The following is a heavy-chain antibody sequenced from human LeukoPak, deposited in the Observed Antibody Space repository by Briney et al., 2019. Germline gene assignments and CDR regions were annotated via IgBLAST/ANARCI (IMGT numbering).Heavy chain of an antibody. CDR2: IIPIFGTA. Sequence: SVKVSCKASGGTFSSYAISWVRQAPGQGLEWMGGIIPIFGTANYAQKFQGRVTITADKSTSTAYMELSSLRSEDMAVYYCARVVDTAAYYFDYWGQGTLVTVSS. D-gene: IGHD2-21*02. J-gene: IGHJ4*02. CDR1: GGTFSSYA. V-gene: IGHV1-69*06. CDR3: ARVVDTAAYYFDY.